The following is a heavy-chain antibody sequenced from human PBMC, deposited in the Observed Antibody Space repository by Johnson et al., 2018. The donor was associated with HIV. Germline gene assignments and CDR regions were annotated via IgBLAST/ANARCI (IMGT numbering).Heavy chain of an antibody. J-gene: IGHJ4*03. CDR2: RRYDGSNK. CDR1: GFTFSSYG. CDR3: ASGDDDGF. Sequence: QVQLVESGGGVVQPGGSLRLSCAASGFTFSSYGMHWVRQAPGKGLEWVAFRRYDGSNKYYADSVKGRFAISRDNSKNTLYLQMNSLRAEDTAVYYCASGDDDGFWGRGTLVTVSS. D-gene: IGHD5-12*01. V-gene: IGHV3-30*02.